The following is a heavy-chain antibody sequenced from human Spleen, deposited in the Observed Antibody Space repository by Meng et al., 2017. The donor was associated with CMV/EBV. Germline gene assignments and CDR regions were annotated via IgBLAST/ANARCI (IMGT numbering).Heavy chain of an antibody. Sequence: GGSLRLSCAASGFGLTDYEMNWVRQAPGKGPEWVSSISNAGSYIYYADSVKGRFTLSRDNAKNSLFLHMNSLRAEDTAVYYCATGPYCSSPTCYSYYYGMDVWGRGTTVTVSS. V-gene: IGHV3-21*01. CDR1: GFGLTDYE. J-gene: IGHJ6*02. CDR2: ISNAGSYI. D-gene: IGHD2-2*01. CDR3: ATGPYCSSPTCYSYYYGMDV.